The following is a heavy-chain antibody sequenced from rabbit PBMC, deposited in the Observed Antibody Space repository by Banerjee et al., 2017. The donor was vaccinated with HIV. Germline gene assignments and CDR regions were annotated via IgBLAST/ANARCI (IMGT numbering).Heavy chain of an antibody. Sequence: QEQLVESGGGLVQPEGSLTLTCTVSGFSFSSNAMCWVRQAPGKGLEWIACIYTGSWGSPYYASWAEGRFTISKTSSTTATLQMTSLTAADTATYFCARAGDYDYTYGYAGYPMWGPGTLVTVS. CDR3: ARAGDYDYTYGYAGYPM. V-gene: IGHV1S45*01. CDR1: GFSFSSNA. J-gene: IGHJ4*01. D-gene: IGHD6-1*01. CDR2: IYTGSWGSP.